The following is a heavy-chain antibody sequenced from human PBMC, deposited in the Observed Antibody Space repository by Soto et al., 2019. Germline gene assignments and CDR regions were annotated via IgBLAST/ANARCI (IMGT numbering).Heavy chain of an antibody. CDR2: ISANNGNT. J-gene: IGHJ4*02. V-gene: IGHV1-18*01. CDR3: ARDGYFDH. Sequence: QVQLVQSGAEVKKPGDSVRVSCKASGYTFTSYGIGWVRQAPGQGLEWMGWISANNGNTKYAQKVQGRVTMTTDASTSTAYRELRSLRSDDAAGYYCARDGYFDHWGQGTLVTVSS. CDR1: GYTFTSYG.